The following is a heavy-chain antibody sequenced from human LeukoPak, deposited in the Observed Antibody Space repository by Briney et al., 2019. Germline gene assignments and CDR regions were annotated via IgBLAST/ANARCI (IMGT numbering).Heavy chain of an antibody. V-gene: IGHV3-7*01. D-gene: IGHD4-17*01. J-gene: IGHJ4*02. CDR1: GFTFKSYW. Sequence: GGSLRLSCAASGFTFKSYWMSWVRQAPGKGLEWVANISHGGSEKYYVDSVKGRFSISRDNAKNSLYLQMNALRVEDTAVYYCARAEVTISTNYWGQGTLVTVSS. CDR2: ISHGGSEK. CDR3: ARAEVTISTNY.